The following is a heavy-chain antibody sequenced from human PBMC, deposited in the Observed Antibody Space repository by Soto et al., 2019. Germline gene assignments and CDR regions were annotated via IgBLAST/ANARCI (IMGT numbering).Heavy chain of an antibody. J-gene: IGHJ3*02. Sequence: ASVKVSCKASGYTFTSYYMHCVRQAPGQGLEWMGIINPSGGSTSYAQKFQGRVTMTRDTSTSTVYMELSSLRSEDTAVYYCARAQLWIQLWLEIWGQGTMVTVSS. V-gene: IGHV1-46*01. CDR1: GYTFTSYY. D-gene: IGHD5-18*01. CDR3: ARAQLWIQLWLEI. CDR2: INPSGGST.